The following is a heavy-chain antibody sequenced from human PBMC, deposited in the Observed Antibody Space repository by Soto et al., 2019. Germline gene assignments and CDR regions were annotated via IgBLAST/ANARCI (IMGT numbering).Heavy chain of an antibody. J-gene: IGHJ5*01. Sequence: ASVKVSCKASGYTFTSYGISWVRQAPGQGLEWMGWISAYNGSTNYAQKLQGRVTMTTDTSTSTAYMELRSLRSDDTAVYYCARDPSIAAANWFDSWGQGTLVTVSS. V-gene: IGHV1-18*01. D-gene: IGHD6-6*01. CDR2: ISAYNGST. CDR1: GYTFTSYG. CDR3: ARDPSIAAANWFDS.